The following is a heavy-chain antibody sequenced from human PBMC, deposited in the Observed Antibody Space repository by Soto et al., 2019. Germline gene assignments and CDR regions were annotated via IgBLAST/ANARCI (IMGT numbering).Heavy chain of an antibody. J-gene: IGHJ6*02. V-gene: IGHV1-2*04. CDR1: GYTFTDYY. D-gene: IGHD1-26*01. CDR3: ARVPREVYYGMDV. CDR2: INPNSGTT. Sequence: QVQLVQSGAEVKKPGASVKVSCKASGYTFTDYYMHWVRQAPGQRLEWMGWINPNSGTTNYAQKFQGWVTMTRDTSITTVYMEVSRLRSDDTAVYYCARVPREVYYGMDVWGQGTTVTVSS.